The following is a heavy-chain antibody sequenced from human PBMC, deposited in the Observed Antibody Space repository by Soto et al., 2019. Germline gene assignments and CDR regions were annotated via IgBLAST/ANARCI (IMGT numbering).Heavy chain of an antibody. CDR1: GGSISSSAYY. V-gene: IGHV4-39*01. CDR3: ARQGRPGYCTGGTCYPTFDV. D-gene: IGHD2-8*02. Sequence: SETLSLTCTVSGGSISSSAYYWGWIRQSPGKGLEWIGSVYYTGITDYKSSLESRISISADTSRNQLSLRLNSMTAADTGIYFCARQGRPGYCTGGTCYPTFDVWGQGTLVTVSS. CDR2: VYYTGIT. J-gene: IGHJ3*01.